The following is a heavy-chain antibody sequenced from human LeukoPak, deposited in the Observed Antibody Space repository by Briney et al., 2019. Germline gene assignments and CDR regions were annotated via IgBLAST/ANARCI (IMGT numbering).Heavy chain of an antibody. J-gene: IGHJ4*02. CDR1: GFTFSSFG. CDR2: IWYDGGHK. V-gene: IGHV3-33*01. D-gene: IGHD3-22*01. CDR3: ARDAISDSRDGRVH. Sequence: GGSLRLSCAASGFTFSSFGMHWVRQAPGKGLEWVAVIWYDGGHKYYADSVKGRFSISRDDSKNTLYLQMSSLRAEDTAVYYCARDAISDSRDGRVHWGQGTLVTVSS.